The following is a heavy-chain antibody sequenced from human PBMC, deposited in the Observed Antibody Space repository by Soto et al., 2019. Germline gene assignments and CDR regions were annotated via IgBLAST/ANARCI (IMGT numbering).Heavy chain of an antibody. J-gene: IGHJ5*02. CDR3: ARGIATGHLDP. CDR2: INPDNGNT. V-gene: IGHV1-3*01. D-gene: IGHD2-15*01. Sequence: GASVKVSCKASGYTFTRYTMNWVRQAPGQRLEWMGWINPDNGNTKSSQKFQDRVIITRDTSASTAYMDLSSLRSEDTAVYYCARGIATGHLDPWGQGTLVTDSS. CDR1: GYTFTRYT.